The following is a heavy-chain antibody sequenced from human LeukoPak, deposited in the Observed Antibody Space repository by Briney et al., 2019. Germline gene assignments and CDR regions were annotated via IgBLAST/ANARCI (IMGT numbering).Heavy chain of an antibody. V-gene: IGHV3-7*01. J-gene: IGHJ6*03. D-gene: IGHD3-3*01. CDR1: GFTFSSYW. Sequence: GGSLRLSCAASGFTFSSYWMSWVRQAPGEGLEWVSNIKQGGGEKYYVDSVKGRFTISRDNAKNSLYLQMNSLRAEDTAVYYCARVSYDFWSGYYPRHYYYYMDVWGKGTTVTVSS. CDR2: IKQGGGEK. CDR3: ARVSYDFWSGYYPRHYYYYMDV.